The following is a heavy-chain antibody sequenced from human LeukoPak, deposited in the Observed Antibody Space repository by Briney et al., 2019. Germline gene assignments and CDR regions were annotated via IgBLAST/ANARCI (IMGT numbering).Heavy chain of an antibody. Sequence: GGSLRLSCAASGFTFSSYEMNWVRQAPGKGLEWVSYISSSGSTIYYADSVKGRFTISRDDAKNSLYLQMNSLRAEDTAVYYCARADMGLDIWGQGTMVTVSS. CDR3: ARADMGLDI. D-gene: IGHD2-15*01. CDR1: GFTFSSYE. CDR2: ISSSGSTI. J-gene: IGHJ3*02. V-gene: IGHV3-48*03.